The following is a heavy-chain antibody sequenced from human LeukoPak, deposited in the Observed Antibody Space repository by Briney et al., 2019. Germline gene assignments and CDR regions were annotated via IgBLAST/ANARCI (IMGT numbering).Heavy chain of an antibody. D-gene: IGHD7-27*01. J-gene: IGHJ4*02. CDR2: TCYRSKWYN. CDR1: GDSVSGNITA. CDR3: ARGWGFDY. Sequence: SQTLSLTCAISGDSVSGNITAWNWIRQSPSRGLEWLGSTCYRSKWYNEYALSVKSRITINPDTSKNQFSLQLSSVTPEDTAVYYCARGWGFDYWSQGTLVTVSS. V-gene: IGHV6-1*01.